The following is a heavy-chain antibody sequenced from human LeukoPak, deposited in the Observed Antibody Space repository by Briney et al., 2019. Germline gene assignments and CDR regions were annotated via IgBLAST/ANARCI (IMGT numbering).Heavy chain of an antibody. J-gene: IGHJ4*02. D-gene: IGHD3-16*01. V-gene: IGHV1-8*01. CDR3: ARGGEGLYYFDY. Sequence: ASVNVSYKASGYTFTSYDINWVRQATGQGREWMGWMNPNRGNTGYAQKFQGRVTMTRNTSISTAYMELSSLRSEDTAVYYCARGGEGLYYFDYWGQGTLVTVSS. CDR2: MNPNRGNT. CDR1: GYTFTSYD.